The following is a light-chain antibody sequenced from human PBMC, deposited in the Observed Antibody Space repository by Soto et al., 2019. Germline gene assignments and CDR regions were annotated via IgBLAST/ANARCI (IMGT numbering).Light chain of an antibody. CDR1: QSVSSSY. CDR2: GAS. V-gene: IGKV3-20*01. J-gene: IGKJ2*01. Sequence: EIVLTQSPGTLSLSPGERATLSCRASQSVSSSYLAWYQQKPGQAPRLLIYGASSRPTGIPDRFSGSGSGTDFTLTISRLEPEDFAVYYCQQYGSSPYTFGQGTKVEIK. CDR3: QQYGSSPYT.